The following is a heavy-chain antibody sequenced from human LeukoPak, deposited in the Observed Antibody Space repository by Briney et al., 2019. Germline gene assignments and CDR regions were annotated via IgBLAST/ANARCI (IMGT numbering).Heavy chain of an antibody. CDR1: GFPFSSYA. CDR2: ISNSGGST. J-gene: IGHJ6*02. Sequence: GGSLRLSCSASGFPFSSYAMHWVRQAPGKGLEYVSAISNSGGSTYYADSVKGRFTISRDNSKNTLYLQMSSLRAEDTAVYFCVRGYSFGPYGMDVWGQGATVTVSS. CDR3: VRGYSFGPYGMDV. D-gene: IGHD2-15*01. V-gene: IGHV3-64D*09.